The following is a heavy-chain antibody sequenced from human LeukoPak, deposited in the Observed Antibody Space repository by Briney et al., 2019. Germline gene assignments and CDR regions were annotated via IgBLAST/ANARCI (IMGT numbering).Heavy chain of an antibody. D-gene: IGHD6-13*01. V-gene: IGHV4-59*01. CDR3: ARGGLSSWYRNWFDP. Sequence: SETLSLTCTVSGGSISSYYWSWIRQPPGKGLEWIGYSYYSGSTNYNPSLKSRVTISVDTSKNQFSLKLSSVTAADTAVYYCARGGLSSWYRNWFDPWGQGTLVTVSS. CDR2: SYYSGST. CDR1: GGSISSYY. J-gene: IGHJ5*02.